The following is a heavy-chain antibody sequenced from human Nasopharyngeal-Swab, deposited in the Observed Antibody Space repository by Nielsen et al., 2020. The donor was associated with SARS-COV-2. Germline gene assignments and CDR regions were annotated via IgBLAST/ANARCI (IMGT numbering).Heavy chain of an antibody. J-gene: IGHJ5*02. Sequence: VRQMPGKGLEWMGRIDPSDSYTNYSPSFQGHVTISADKSISTAYLQWSSLKASDTAMYYCARHKQNEDIALVVPGWWFDPWGQGTLVTVSS. D-gene: IGHD2-8*02. CDR2: IDPSDSYT. CDR3: ARHKQNEDIALVVPGWWFDP. V-gene: IGHV5-10-1*01.